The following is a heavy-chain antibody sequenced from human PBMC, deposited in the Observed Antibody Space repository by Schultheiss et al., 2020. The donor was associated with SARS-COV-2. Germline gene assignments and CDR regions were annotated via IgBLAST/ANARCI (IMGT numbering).Heavy chain of an antibody. Sequence: SQTLSLTCTVSGGSISSYYWTWIRQPPGKGLEWIGEIYHSGSTNYNPSLKSRVTISVDTSKNQFSLKLSSVTAADTAVYYCAREPDYDSSGYYPTPFDYWGQGTLVTVSS. CDR3: AREPDYDSSGYYPTPFDY. V-gene: IGHV4-59*01. J-gene: IGHJ4*02. CDR1: GGSISSYY. D-gene: IGHD3-22*01. CDR2: IYHSGST.